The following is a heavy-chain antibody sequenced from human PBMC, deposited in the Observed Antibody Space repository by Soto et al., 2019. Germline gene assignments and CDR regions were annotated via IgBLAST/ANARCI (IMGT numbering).Heavy chain of an antibody. J-gene: IGHJ6*02. CDR1: GGSISSGGYS. Sequence: SETLSLTCTVSGGSISSGGYSWSWIRQPPGKGLEWIGYIYHSGSTYYNPSLKSRVTISVDRSKNQFSLKLSSVTAADTAVYYCASARWGFYYYYGMDVWGQGTTVTVSS. CDR2: IYHSGST. CDR3: ASARWGFYYYYGMDV. D-gene: IGHD7-27*01. V-gene: IGHV4-30-2*01.